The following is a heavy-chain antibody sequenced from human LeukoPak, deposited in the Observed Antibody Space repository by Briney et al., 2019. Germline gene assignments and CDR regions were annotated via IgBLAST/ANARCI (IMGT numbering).Heavy chain of an antibody. V-gene: IGHV3-7*01. CDR3: ARHLSGVTGYTYGRGIDY. J-gene: IGHJ4*02. CDR1: GFTFSSYW. Sequence: GGSLRLSCAASGFTFSSYWMSWVRQAPGKGLEWVANIKHDGSVQYCVDSVKGRFTISRDNAKTSLYLHMNSLRAEDTAVYYCARHLSGVTGYTYGRGIDYWGKGTLVTVSS. CDR2: IKHDGSVQ. D-gene: IGHD5-18*01.